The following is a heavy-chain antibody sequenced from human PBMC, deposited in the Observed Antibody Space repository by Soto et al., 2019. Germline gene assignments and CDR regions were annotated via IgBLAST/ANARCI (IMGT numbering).Heavy chain of an antibody. Sequence: QVQLVQSGAEVKKPGSSVKVSCKASGGTFSSYAISWVRQAPGQGLEWMGGIIPIFGTANYAQKFQGRVTITADESTSTAYMELSSLRSEDTAVHYCAGDDIGDTAMVYYYYGMDVWGQGTTVTVSS. J-gene: IGHJ6*02. CDR1: GGTFSSYA. D-gene: IGHD5-18*01. CDR3: AGDDIGDTAMVYYYYGMDV. CDR2: IIPIFGTA. V-gene: IGHV1-69*01.